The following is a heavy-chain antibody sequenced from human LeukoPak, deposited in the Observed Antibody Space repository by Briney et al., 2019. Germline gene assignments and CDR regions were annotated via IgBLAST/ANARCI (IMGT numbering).Heavy chain of an antibody. CDR3: ARGEMVYAIFVKAHFDY. Sequence: PSETLSLTCAVYGGSFSGYYWSWIRQPPGKGLEWIGEINHSGSTNYNPSLKSRVTISVDTSKNQFSLKLSSVTAADTAVYYRARGEMVYAIFVKAHFDYWGQGTLVTVSS. CDR2: INHSGST. V-gene: IGHV4-34*01. CDR1: GGSFSGYY. J-gene: IGHJ4*02. D-gene: IGHD2-8*01.